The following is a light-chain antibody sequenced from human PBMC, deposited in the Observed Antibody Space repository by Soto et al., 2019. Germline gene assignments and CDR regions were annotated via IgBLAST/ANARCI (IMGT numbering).Light chain of an antibody. CDR2: SHT. CDR1: TSNIGSNS. CDR3: AAWDDSLNGYV. Sequence: QSVLTQPPSASGTPGLGVTISCSGNTSNIGSNSVSWYQQFPGTAPKLLIHSHTQRPSGVPDRFSGSKSGTSASLAIGGLQSADEADYYCAAWDDSLNGYVFGTGTKLTVL. J-gene: IGLJ1*01. V-gene: IGLV1-44*01.